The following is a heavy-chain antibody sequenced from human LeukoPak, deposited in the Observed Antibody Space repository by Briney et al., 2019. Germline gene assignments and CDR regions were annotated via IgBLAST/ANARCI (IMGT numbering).Heavy chain of an antibody. V-gene: IGHV3-21*01. CDR2: ISSSSSYI. D-gene: IGHD6-13*01. CDR3: ARDAIAATGSLAY. CDR1: GFTFSSYS. Sequence: GGSLRLSCAASGFTFSSYSMNWVRQAPGKGLEWVSSISSSSSYISYADSVRGRFTISRDNAKNSLYLQMNSLRAEDTAVYYCARDAIAATGSLAYWGQGTLVTVSS. J-gene: IGHJ4*02.